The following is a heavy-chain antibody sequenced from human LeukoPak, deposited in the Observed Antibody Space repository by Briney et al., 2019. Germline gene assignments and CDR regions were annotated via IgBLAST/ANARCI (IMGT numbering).Heavy chain of an antibody. D-gene: IGHD6-13*01. CDR3: AKDLEGSSSGTVYFDY. CDR1: GFTFSSYA. V-gene: IGHV3-23*01. CDR2: ISGSGGST. J-gene: IGHJ4*02. Sequence: GGSLRLSCAASGFTFSSYAMSWVRQAPGKGPEWVSAISGSGGSTYYADSVKGRFTISRDNSKNTLYLQMNSLRAEDTAVYYCAKDLEGSSSGTVYFDYWGQGTLVTVSS.